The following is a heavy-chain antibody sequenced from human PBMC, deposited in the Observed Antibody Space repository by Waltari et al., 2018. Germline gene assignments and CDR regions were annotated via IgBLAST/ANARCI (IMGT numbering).Heavy chain of an antibody. CDR1: GGSISSSSYY. CDR3: ARQKDYDILTGYSYFDY. CDR2: IYYSGST. J-gene: IGHJ4*02. D-gene: IGHD3-9*01. V-gene: IGHV4-39*01. Sequence: QLQLQESGPGLVKPSETLSLTCTVSGGSISSSSYYWGWIRQPPGKGLEWIGSIYYSGSTYYNPYLKSRGTISVDTSKNQFSLKLSSVTAADTAVYYCARQKDYDILTGYSYFDYWGQGTLVTVSS.